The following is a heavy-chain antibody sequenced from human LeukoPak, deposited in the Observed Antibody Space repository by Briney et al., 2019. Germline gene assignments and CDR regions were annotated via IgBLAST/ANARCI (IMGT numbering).Heavy chain of an antibody. CDR3: ARPYSSSSVQYYFDY. CDR1: GFTFSSYS. Sequence: TGGSLRLSCAASGFTFSSYSMNWVRQAPGKGLEWVSYISSSSSTIYYADSVKGRFTISRDNAKNTLYLQMNSLRAEDTAVYYCARPYSSSSVQYYFDYWGQGTLVTVSS. J-gene: IGHJ4*02. V-gene: IGHV3-48*01. D-gene: IGHD6-6*01. CDR2: ISSSSSTI.